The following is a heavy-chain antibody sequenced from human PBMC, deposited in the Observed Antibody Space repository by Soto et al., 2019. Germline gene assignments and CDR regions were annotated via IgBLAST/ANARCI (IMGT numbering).Heavy chain of an antibody. CDR1: GYTFNDYD. V-gene: IGHV1-8*01. CDR3: ARAPYYYGSGNGWFDP. D-gene: IGHD3-10*01. Sequence: ASVKVSCKASGYTFNDYDINWVRQTTGHGLEWMGWVNPNSGNTGYAQQFQGRVTMTRDTAISTAYMELSSLRSDDTAVYYCARAPYYYGSGNGWFDPWGQGTLVTVSS. J-gene: IGHJ5*02. CDR2: VNPNSGNT.